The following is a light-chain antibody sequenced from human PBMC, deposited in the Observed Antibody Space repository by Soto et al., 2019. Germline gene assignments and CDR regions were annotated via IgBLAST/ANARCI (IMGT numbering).Light chain of an antibody. V-gene: IGLV2-8*01. Sequence: HSALTQPPSASGSPGQSVTISCTGTSSDVGGYNYVSWYQRHPGKVPKLMVYEVNKRPSGVPDRFSGSKSGNTASLTVSGLQAEDEADYYCTSYAGGNNVFGTGTKVTVL. CDR2: EVN. J-gene: IGLJ1*01. CDR1: SSDVGGYNY. CDR3: TSYAGGNNV.